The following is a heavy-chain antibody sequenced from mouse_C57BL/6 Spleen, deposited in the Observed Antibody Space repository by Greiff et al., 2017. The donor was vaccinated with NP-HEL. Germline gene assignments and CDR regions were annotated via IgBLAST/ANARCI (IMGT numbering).Heavy chain of an antibody. D-gene: IGHD2-10*01. CDR3: ARSGAYSGYFDV. J-gene: IGHJ1*03. CDR1: GFNIKDYY. Sequence: VQLQQSGAELVKPGASVKLSCTASGFNIKDYYMHWVKQRTEQGLEWIGRIYPEDGDTKYAPKFQGKATITADTSSNTAYLQLSSLTSEDTAVYYCARSGAYSGYFDVWGTGTTVTVSS. V-gene: IGHV14-2*01. CDR2: IYPEDGDT.